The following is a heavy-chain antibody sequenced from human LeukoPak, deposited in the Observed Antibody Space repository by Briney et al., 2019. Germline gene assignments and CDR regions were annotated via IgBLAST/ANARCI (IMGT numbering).Heavy chain of an antibody. V-gene: IGHV4-4*07. J-gene: IGHJ6*03. CDR2: IYTSGST. Sequence: PETLSLTCTVSGGSISSYYWSWIRQPAGKGLEWIGRIYTSGSTNYNPSLKSRVTMSVDTSKNQFSLKLSSVTAADTAVYYCARVNDYGGNPYYYYYYMDVWGKGTTVTVSS. CDR1: GGSISSYY. D-gene: IGHD4-23*01. CDR3: ARVNDYGGNPYYYYYYMDV.